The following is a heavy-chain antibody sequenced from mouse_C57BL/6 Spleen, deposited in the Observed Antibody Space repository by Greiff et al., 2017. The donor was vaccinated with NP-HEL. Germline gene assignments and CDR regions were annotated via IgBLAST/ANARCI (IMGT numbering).Heavy chain of an antibody. CDR1: GFTFSDYY. D-gene: IGHD2-4*01. J-gene: IGHJ3*01. Sequence: EVKLVESGGGLVQPGGSLKLSCAASGFTFSDYYMYWVRQTPEKRLEWVAYISNGGGSTYYPDTVKGRFTISRDNAKNTLYLQMSRLKSEDTAMYYCARHGWDYDAAYWGQGTLVTVSA. CDR3: ARHGWDYDAAY. V-gene: IGHV5-12*01. CDR2: ISNGGGST.